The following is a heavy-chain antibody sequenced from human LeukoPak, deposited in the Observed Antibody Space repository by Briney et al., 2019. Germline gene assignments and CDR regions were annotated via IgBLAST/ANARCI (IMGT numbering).Heavy chain of an antibody. V-gene: IGHV4-34*01. D-gene: IGHD2-21*02. CDR2: INHSGST. J-gene: IGHJ4*02. CDR3: ARAFHCGGDCYPFPDY. CDR1: GGSFSGYY. Sequence: PSETLSLTCAVYGGSFSGYYWSWIRHPPGKGLEWIGEINHSGSTNYNPSLKSRVTISVDTSKNQFSLKLRSVTAADTAVYYCARAFHCGGDCYPFPDYWGQGTLVTVSS.